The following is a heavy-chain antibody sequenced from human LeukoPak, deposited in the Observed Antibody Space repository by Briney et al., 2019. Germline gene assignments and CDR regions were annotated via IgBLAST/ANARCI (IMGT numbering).Heavy chain of an antibody. J-gene: IGHJ4*03. CDR1: GFTFGDYA. Sequence: PGGSLRLSCIASGFTFGDYALNWVRQAPGKGLEWVSSISSSSSYIYYADSVKGRFTISRDNAKNSLYLQMNSLRAEDTAVYYCARISSGWYDPFDYWGHERLVSVSS. V-gene: IGHV3-21*01. CDR3: ARISSGWYDPFDY. D-gene: IGHD6-19*01. CDR2: ISSSSSYI.